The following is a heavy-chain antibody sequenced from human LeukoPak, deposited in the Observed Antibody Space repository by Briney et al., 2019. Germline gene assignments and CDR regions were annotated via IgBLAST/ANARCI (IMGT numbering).Heavy chain of an antibody. Sequence: GGSLRLSCAASGFTFSSYSMNWVRQAPGKGLEWVSSISSSSSYIYYADSVKGRFTISRDNAKNSLYLQMNSLRAEDTAVYYCVPAFKREAPPPGFDFWGQGTLVTVSS. V-gene: IGHV3-21*01. CDR1: GFTFSSYS. J-gene: IGHJ4*02. CDR3: VPAFKREAPPPGFDF. D-gene: IGHD1-14*01. CDR2: ISSSSSYI.